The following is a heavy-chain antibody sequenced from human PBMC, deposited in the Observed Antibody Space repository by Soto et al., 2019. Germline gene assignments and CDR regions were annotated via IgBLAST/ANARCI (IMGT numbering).Heavy chain of an antibody. Sequence: EVQLLESGGGLVQPGGSLRLPCAASGFTFNNYAMTWVRQAPGKGLEWVSAISGGGDTTSYADSVKGRFTVSRDGSKNTLYLQMSSLRAEDTALYYCAKGRGGSGSLTPRVDFCGQGTLVTVSS. D-gene: IGHD3-10*01. CDR2: ISGGGDTT. CDR1: GFTFNNYA. V-gene: IGHV3-23*01. CDR3: AKGRGGSGSLTPRVDF. J-gene: IGHJ4*02.